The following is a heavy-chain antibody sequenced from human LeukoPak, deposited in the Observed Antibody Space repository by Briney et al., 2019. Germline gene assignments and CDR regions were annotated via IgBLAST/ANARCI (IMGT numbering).Heavy chain of an antibody. CDR3: ARGPRVDTAMVLVRPFDY. J-gene: IGHJ4*02. CDR1: GGSISSGSYY. V-gene: IGHV4-61*02. D-gene: IGHD5-18*01. Sequence: PSQTLSLTCTVSGGSISSGSYYWSWIRQPAGKGLEWIGRIYTSGSTNYNPSLKSRVTISVDTSKNQFSLKLSSVTAADTAVYYCARGPRVDTAMVLVRPFDYWGQGTLVTVSS. CDR2: IYTSGST.